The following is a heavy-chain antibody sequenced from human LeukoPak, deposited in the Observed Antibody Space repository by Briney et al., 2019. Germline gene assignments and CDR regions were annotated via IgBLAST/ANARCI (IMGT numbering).Heavy chain of an antibody. D-gene: IGHD6-6*01. CDR3: ARHRSSWLIDY. Sequence: GGSLRLSCAASGFTFSGYAMSWVRQAPGKGLEWVSAISGSGGSTYYADSVKGRFTISRGNSKNTLYLQMNSLRAEDTAVYYCARHRSSWLIDYWGQGTLVTVSS. CDR2: ISGSGGST. CDR1: GFTFSGYA. J-gene: IGHJ4*02. V-gene: IGHV3-23*01.